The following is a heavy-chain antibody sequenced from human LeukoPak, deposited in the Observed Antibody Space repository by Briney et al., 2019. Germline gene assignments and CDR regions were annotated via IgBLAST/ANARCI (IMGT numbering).Heavy chain of an antibody. Sequence: SETLSLTCTVSGGSISSYYWSWIRQPPGKGLEWIGYIYYSGSTNYNPSLKSRVTISVDTSKNQFSLKLSSVTAADTAVYYCARIAHSSSPPDPYYYYYYMDVWGKGTTVTVSS. CDR3: ARIAHSSSPPDPYYYYYYMDV. CDR1: GGSISSYY. D-gene: IGHD6-6*01. V-gene: IGHV4-59*01. J-gene: IGHJ6*03. CDR2: IYYSGST.